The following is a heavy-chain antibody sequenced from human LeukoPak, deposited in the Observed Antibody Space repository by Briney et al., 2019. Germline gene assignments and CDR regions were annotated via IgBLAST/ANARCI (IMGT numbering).Heavy chain of an antibody. CDR1: GFTFSSYW. CDR2: IKQDGNEK. D-gene: IGHD2-2*01. Sequence: GGSLRLSCAASGFTFSSYWMGWVRQAPGKGLEGVANIKQDGNEKYYVDSVKGRFTISRDNAENSLYLQMNSLRAEDTAVYYCARDRCSSTSCFFDYWGQGTLVTVSS. V-gene: IGHV3-7*01. CDR3: ARDRCSSTSCFFDY. J-gene: IGHJ4*02.